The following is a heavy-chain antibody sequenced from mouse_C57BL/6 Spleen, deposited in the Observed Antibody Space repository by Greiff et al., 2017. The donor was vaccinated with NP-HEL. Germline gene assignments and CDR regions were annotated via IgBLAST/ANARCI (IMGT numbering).Heavy chain of an antibody. J-gene: IGHJ2*01. V-gene: IGHV1-18*01. CDR3: ARCYYSNLYFDY. CDR2: INPNNGGT. D-gene: IGHD2-5*01. Sequence: EVKLQESGPELVKPGASVKIPCKASGYTFTDYNMDWVKQSHGKSLEWIGDINPNNGGTIYNQKFKGKATLTVDKSSSTAYMELRSLTSEDTAVYYCARCYYSNLYFDYWGQGTTLTVSS. CDR1: GYTFTDYN.